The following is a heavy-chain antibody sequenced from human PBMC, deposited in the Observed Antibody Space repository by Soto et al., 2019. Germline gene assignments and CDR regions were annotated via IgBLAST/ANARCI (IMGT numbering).Heavy chain of an antibody. CDR3: ARGKLSDYVWGSYRYHFDY. D-gene: IGHD3-16*02. Sequence: PSETLSLTCAVYGGSFSGYYWSWIRQPPGKGLEWIGEINHSGSTTYNPSLKSRVTISVDTSKIQFSLKLSSVTAADTAVYYCARGKLSDYVWGSYRYHFDYWGQGTVVTVSS. J-gene: IGHJ4*02. CDR1: GGSFSGYY. V-gene: IGHV4-34*01. CDR2: INHSGST.